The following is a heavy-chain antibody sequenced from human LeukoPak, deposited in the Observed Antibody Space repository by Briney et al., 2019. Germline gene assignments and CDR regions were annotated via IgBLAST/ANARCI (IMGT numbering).Heavy chain of an antibody. V-gene: IGHV3-23*01. CDR2: ISGSGGST. J-gene: IGHJ4*02. D-gene: IGHD3-9*01. Sequence: GGSLRLSCAASGFTFSSYAMSWVRQAPGKGLEWVSAISGSGGSTYYADSVKGRFAISRDNSKNTLYLQMNSLRAEDTAVYYCAKDLLILTGYKKNRGHYFDYWGQGTLVTVSS. CDR3: AKDLLILTGYKKNRGHYFDY. CDR1: GFTFSSYA.